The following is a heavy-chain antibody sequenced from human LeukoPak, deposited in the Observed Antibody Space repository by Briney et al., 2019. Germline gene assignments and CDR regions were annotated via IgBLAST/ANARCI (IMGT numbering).Heavy chain of an antibody. Sequence: GGSLRLSCVASGFTVSNSWMNWVRQAPGIGLQWVANIKEDESEKYYVDSVKGRFTISRDNAKTSLYLEMNSLRAEDTAVYYCARGGRVVDYWGQGTLVTVSS. V-gene: IGHV3-7*05. CDR1: GFTVSNSW. J-gene: IGHJ4*02. D-gene: IGHD5/OR15-5a*01. CDR3: ARGGRVVDY. CDR2: IKEDESEK.